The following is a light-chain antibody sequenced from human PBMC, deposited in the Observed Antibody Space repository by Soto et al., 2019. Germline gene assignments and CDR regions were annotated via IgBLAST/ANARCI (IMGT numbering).Light chain of an antibody. V-gene: IGKV3-11*01. J-gene: IGKJ3*01. Sequence: EIVLTQSPATLSLSPGERATLSCRASQSVSSYLAWYQQKPGQAPRLLIYDASNRATGIPARFSGSGSGTDFTLTITSLEPEDFAVYHCQQRSNWPFTFGPRTKGDIK. CDR1: QSVSSY. CDR3: QQRSNWPFT. CDR2: DAS.